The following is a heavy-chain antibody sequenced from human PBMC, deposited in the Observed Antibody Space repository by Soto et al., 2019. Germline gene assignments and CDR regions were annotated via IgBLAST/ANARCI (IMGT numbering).Heavy chain of an antibody. CDR2: ISYDGSNK. J-gene: IGHJ4*02. CDR1: GFTFSSYG. CDR3: AKGRPSPKSYSGYDYPPFDY. D-gene: IGHD5-12*01. V-gene: IGHV3-30*18. Sequence: SLRLSCAASGFTFSSYGMHWVRQAPGKGLEWVAVISYDGSNKYYADSVKGRFTISRDNSKNTLYLQMNSLRAEDTAVYYCAKGRPSPKSYSGYDYPPFDYWGQGTLVTVSS.